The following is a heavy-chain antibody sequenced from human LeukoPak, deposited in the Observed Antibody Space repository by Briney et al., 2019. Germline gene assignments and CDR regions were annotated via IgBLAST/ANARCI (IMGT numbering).Heavy chain of an antibody. V-gene: IGHV3-23*01. Sequence: QPGGSLRLSCAASGFTFSKYAMTWVRQAPGKWLEWVSAISSSTLKIYYADSVKGRFTISRDNAKKSLFLEMNSLRVEDTAVYYCARDRSGSSSVDDAFDIWGQGIMVTVSS. D-gene: IGHD1-26*01. J-gene: IGHJ3*02. CDR2: ISSSTLKI. CDR3: ARDRSGSSSVDDAFDI. CDR1: GFTFSKYA.